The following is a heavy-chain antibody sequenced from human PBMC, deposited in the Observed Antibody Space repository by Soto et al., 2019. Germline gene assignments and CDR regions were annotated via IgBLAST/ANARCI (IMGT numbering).Heavy chain of an antibody. Sequence: PLGSLRLSCAASGITFTTAWMSSVLQAPGKGLEWVGRIKNRADGGTTDYAAPVRGRLTISRENSNNTLFLQMNSLEAEDTAVYYCTTDPGDYEDFWGQGTLVTVSS. D-gene: IGHD4-17*01. CDR2: IKNRADGGTT. CDR1: GITFTTAW. J-gene: IGHJ4*02. CDR3: TTDPGDYEDF. V-gene: IGHV3-15*01.